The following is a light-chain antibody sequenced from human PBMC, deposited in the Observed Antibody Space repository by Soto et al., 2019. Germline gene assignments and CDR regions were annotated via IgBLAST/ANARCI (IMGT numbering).Light chain of an antibody. J-gene: IGKJ1*01. Sequence: EIVLTQSPGTLSLSPGEGATLSCRASQTVSSSYLAWYQQKPGQAPRLLIYGASTRAAGIPDRFSGSGSGTDFTLTISRLEPEDFAVYYCQQYGRSPPVKFGQGTKVEIK. V-gene: IGKV3-20*01. CDR1: QTVSSSY. CDR2: GAS. CDR3: QQYGRSPPVK.